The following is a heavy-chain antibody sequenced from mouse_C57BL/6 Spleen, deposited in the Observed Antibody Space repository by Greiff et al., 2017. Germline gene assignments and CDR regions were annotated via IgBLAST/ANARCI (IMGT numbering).Heavy chain of an antibody. CDR1: GYEISSSW. J-gene: IGHJ2*01. Sequence: QVTLKESGPELVKPGASVKISCKASGYEISSSWMNWVKQRPGKGLEWIGRIYPGDGDTNYYGKFKGKATLTADTSSSTAYMQLSSLTSEDSAVYFCARVSDSSCGWGKGTTLTVAS. D-gene: IGHD3-2*02. CDR2: IYPGDGDT. CDR3: ARVSDSSCG. V-gene: IGHV1-82*01.